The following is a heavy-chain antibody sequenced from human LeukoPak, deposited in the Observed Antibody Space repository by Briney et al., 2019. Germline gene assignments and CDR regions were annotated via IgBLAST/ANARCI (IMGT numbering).Heavy chain of an antibody. CDR3: ARRSYRPGFDY. V-gene: IGHV4-34*01. CDR2: INHSGST. J-gene: IGHJ4*02. CDR1: GGSFSGYY. Sequence: SETLSLTCAVYGGSFSGYYWSWIRQPPGKGLEWIGEINHSGSTNYNPSLKSRVTISVDTSKNQFSLKLSSVTAADTAVYYCARRSYRPGFDYWGQGTLVTVSS. D-gene: IGHD3-16*02.